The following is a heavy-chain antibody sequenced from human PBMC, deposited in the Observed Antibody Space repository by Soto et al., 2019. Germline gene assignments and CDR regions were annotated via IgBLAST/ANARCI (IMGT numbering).Heavy chain of an antibody. V-gene: IGHV3-9*01. CDR2: ISWNSGSI. D-gene: IGHD3-16*01. CDR3: AKDLSHDYIWGLGDI. J-gene: IGHJ3*02. CDR1: GFTFDDYA. Sequence: EVQLVESGGGLVQPGRSLRLSCAASGFTFDDYAMHWVRQAPGKGLEWVSGISWNSGSIGYADSVKGRFTISRGNAKNSLYMQMNSLRAEDTALYYCAKDLSHDYIWGLGDIWGQGTMVTVSS.